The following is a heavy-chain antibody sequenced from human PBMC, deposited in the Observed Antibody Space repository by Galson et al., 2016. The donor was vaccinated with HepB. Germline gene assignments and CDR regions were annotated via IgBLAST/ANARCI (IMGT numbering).Heavy chain of an antibody. CDR3: ARDRSSWQTLVRGWFDP. D-gene: IGHD6-13*01. Sequence: SLRLSCAASGFTFSNYPMHWVRQAPGKGLEWLAVISFHGLYEYYADYAKGRFTISRDNSNSTLYLQMVSLRAEDSAVYYCARDRSSWQTLVRGWFDPWGQGTLVTVSS. J-gene: IGHJ5*02. CDR1: GFTFSNYP. V-gene: IGHV3-30*04. CDR2: ISFHGLYE.